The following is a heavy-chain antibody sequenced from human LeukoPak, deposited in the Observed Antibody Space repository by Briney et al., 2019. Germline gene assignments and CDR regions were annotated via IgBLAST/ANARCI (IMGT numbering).Heavy chain of an antibody. CDR3: TTDRRGWGPKRPYYGMDV. D-gene: IGHD3-10*01. CDR2: IKSKTDGGTT. CDR1: GFTFSNAW. Sequence: PGGSLRLSCAASGFTFSNAWMSWVRQAPGKGLEWVGRIKSKTDGGTTDYAAPVKGRFTISRDDSKNTLYLQMNSLKTEDTAVYYCTTDRRGWGPKRPYYGMDVWGQGTTVTVSS. V-gene: IGHV3-15*01. J-gene: IGHJ6*02.